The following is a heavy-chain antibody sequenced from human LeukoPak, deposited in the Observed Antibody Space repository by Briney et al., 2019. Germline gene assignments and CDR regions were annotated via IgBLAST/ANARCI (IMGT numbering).Heavy chain of an antibody. Sequence: GRSLRLSCAASGFTFSSYAAHWVCQAPGKGLEWVAVISNDGSLKYYADSVKGRFTISRDNSENTLFLQMNSLRAEDTAVYYCAKDPPGGSWYGDHWGQETLVTVSS. CDR3: AKDPPGGSWYGDH. J-gene: IGHJ4*02. V-gene: IGHV3-30*04. CDR1: GFTFSSYA. D-gene: IGHD6-13*01. CDR2: ISNDGSLK.